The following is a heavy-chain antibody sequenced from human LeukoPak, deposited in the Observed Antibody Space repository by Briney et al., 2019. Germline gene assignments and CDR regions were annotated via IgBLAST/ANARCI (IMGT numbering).Heavy chain of an antibody. Sequence: ASVKVSCKASGYTFTSYGISWVRQAPGQGLEWMGWISAYNGNTNYAQKLQGRVTMTTDTSTSTAYMELRSLRSDDTAVYYCARDVSGYSSRRSYYYYGMDVWGQGTTVTVSS. V-gene: IGHV1-18*01. D-gene: IGHD6-13*01. CDR2: ISAYNGNT. CDR1: GYTFTSYG. CDR3: ARDVSGYSSRRSYYYYGMDV. J-gene: IGHJ6*02.